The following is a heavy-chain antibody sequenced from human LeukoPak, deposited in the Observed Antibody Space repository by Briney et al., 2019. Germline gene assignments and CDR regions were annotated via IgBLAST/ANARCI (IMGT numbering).Heavy chain of an antibody. V-gene: IGHV3-21*01. D-gene: IGHD1-14*01. CDR1: GFTFSSYS. Sequence: GGSLRPSRPATGFTFSSYSMNWVRQAPGKGLEWVSSISSSSTYIYYADSVKGRFTISRDNAKNPLYLQMNSLRDEDTAVYYCARGSPNLFDYWGQGTLVTVSS. CDR2: ISSSSTYI. CDR3: ARGSPNLFDY. J-gene: IGHJ4*02.